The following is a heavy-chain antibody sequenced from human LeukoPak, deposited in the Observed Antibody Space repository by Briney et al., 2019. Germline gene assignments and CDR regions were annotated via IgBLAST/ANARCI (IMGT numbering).Heavy chain of an antibody. CDR3: ARDRYYDSSVGWFDP. J-gene: IGHJ5*02. Sequence: ASVKVSCKASGYTFTSYGISWVRQAPGQGLEWMGWISAYNGNTNYAQKLQGRVTMTTDTSTSTAYMELRSLRSDDTAVYYCARDRYYDSSVGWFDPWGQGTLVTVSS. CDR1: GYTFTSYG. CDR2: ISAYNGNT. D-gene: IGHD3-22*01. V-gene: IGHV1-18*01.